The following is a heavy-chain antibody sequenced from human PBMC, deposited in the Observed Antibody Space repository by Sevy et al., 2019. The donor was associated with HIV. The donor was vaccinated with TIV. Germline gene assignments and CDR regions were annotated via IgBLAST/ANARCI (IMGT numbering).Heavy chain of an antibody. CDR1: GFTFSSYG. CDR2: ISYDGSNK. J-gene: IGHJ4*02. D-gene: IGHD3-10*01. V-gene: IGHV3-30*18. CDR3: AKESLITMVRGVIMLYDY. Sequence: GGSLRLSCAASGFTFSSYGMHWVRQAPGKGLEWVAVISYDGSNKYYADSVKGRFTTSRDNSKNTLYLQMNSLRAEDTAVYYCAKESLITMVRGVIMLYDYWGQGTLVTVSS.